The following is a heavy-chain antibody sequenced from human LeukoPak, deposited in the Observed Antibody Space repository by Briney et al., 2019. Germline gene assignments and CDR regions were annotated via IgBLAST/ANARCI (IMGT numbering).Heavy chain of an antibody. Sequence: PSETLSLTCTVSGGSISSYYWSWIRQPPGKGLEWIGYIYYSGSTNYNPSLKSRVTISVDTSKNQFSLKLSSVTAADTAVYFCARVWDYGSLDYWGQGTLVTVSS. CDR2: IYYSGST. V-gene: IGHV4-59*12. CDR1: GGSISSYY. J-gene: IGHJ4*02. CDR3: ARVWDYGSLDY. D-gene: IGHD3-10*01.